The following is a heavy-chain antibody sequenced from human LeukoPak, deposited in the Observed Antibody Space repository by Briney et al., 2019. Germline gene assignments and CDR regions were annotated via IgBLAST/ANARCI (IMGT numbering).Heavy chain of an antibody. CDR2: INHSGYT. D-gene: IGHD3-10*01. CDR1: GVSFNDYY. J-gene: IGHJ4*02. Sequence: NASETLSLTCAVSGVSFNDYYGSWVRQTTGKGLEWIGEINHSGYTNDSPSLKSRVTLSIDTSRKQFSLNLRSVTVADTGIYYCTRITAGHDYWGQGTLVTVSS. CDR3: TRITAGHDY. V-gene: IGHV4-34*01.